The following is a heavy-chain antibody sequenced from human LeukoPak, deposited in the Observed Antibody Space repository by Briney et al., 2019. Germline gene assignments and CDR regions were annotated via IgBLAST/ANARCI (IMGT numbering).Heavy chain of an antibody. D-gene: IGHD3-10*01. CDR3: ASPRPYGSGSNIFDY. Sequence: PGGPLRLSCAASGFTFSSYEMNWVRQAPGKGLEWVSYISSSGSTIYYADSVKGRFTISRDNAKNSLYLQMNSLRAEDTAVYYCASPRPYGSGSNIFDYWGQGTLVTVSS. V-gene: IGHV3-48*03. CDR2: ISSSGSTI. J-gene: IGHJ4*02. CDR1: GFTFSSYE.